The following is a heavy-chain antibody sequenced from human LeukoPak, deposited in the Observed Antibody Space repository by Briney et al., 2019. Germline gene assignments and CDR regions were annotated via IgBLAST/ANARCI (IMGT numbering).Heavy chain of an antibody. J-gene: IGHJ3*02. CDR2: IKEDGSEK. V-gene: IGHV3-7*03. D-gene: IGHD1-26*01. CDR1: GFTFGNYW. Sequence: GGSLRLSCAASGFTFGNYWMNWVRQAPGKGLEWVANIKEDGSEKFYVDSVKGRFTISRDNAKNSLSLQMNSLRAEDTAVYYCAREGGIVYLGAFDIWGQGTMVTVSS. CDR3: AREGGIVYLGAFDI.